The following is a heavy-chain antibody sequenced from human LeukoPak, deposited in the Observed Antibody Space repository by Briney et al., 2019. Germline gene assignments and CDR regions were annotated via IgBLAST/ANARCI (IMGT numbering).Heavy chain of an antibody. Sequence: GASVEVSXKASGYTFTSYDINWVRQATGQGLEWMGWMNPNSGNTGYAQKFHGRITITSNTSTSTAFMELGSLRSEDTAVYYCARGGASAAARRFDPWGQGTLVTVSS. D-gene: IGHD2-2*01. CDR1: GYTFTSYD. J-gene: IGHJ5*02. CDR2: MNPNSGNT. V-gene: IGHV1-8*01. CDR3: ARGGASAAARRFDP.